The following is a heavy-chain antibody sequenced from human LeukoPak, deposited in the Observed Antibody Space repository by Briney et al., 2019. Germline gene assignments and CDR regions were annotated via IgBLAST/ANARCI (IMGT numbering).Heavy chain of an antibody. V-gene: IGHV4-59*01. CDR2: VSYRGTT. CDR3: ARVGSSYRTGFDP. CDR1: GDSISNYY. D-gene: IGHD2-2*01. J-gene: IGHJ5*02. Sequence: SETLSLTCTVSGDSISNYYWNWIRQPPGMGLEWIGYVSYRGTTKFNPSLRSRVTISLDTSRTQFSLKLNSVTTADTAVYYCARVGSSYRTGFDPWGQGIRVTLSS.